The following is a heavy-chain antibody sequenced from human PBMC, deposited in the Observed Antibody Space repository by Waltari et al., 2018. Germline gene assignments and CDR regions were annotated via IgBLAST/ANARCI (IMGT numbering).Heavy chain of an antibody. CDR1: GGTFSSYA. V-gene: IGHV1-69*08. Sequence: QVQLVQSGAEVKKPGSSVKVSCKASGGTFSSYAISWVRQAPGQGLEWMGRIIPIFGTANYAQKFQGRVTITADKSTSTAYMELSSLRSEDTAVYYCARDIYSGYAEEDDAFDIWGQGTMVTVSS. D-gene: IGHD5-12*01. CDR3: ARDIYSGYAEEDDAFDI. J-gene: IGHJ3*02. CDR2: IIPIFGTA.